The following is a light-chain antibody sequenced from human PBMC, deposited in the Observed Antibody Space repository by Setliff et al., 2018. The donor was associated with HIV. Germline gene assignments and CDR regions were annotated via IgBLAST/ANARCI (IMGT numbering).Light chain of an antibody. V-gene: IGLV2-14*03. CDR2: DVS. CDR1: SNDIGGYNY. CDR3: SSYTSSSTPV. J-gene: IGLJ3*02. Sequence: QSVLTQPASVSGSPGQSITISCTGTSNDIGGYNYVSWYQQHPGKAPNLMIYDVSNRPSGVSNRFSGSKSGNTASLTISGLQAEDEADYYCSSYTSSSTPVFGGGTKVTVL.